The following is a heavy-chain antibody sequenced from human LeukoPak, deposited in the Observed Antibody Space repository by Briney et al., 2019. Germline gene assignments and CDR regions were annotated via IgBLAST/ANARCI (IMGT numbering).Heavy chain of an antibody. Sequence: PGGSLRLSCAASGFIFSSYAMSWVRQAPGKGLEWVGFIRSKAYGGTTEFAASVKGRFTISRDDSKSIAYLQMNSLKTEDTAVYYCTRDYCSSTSCYGGLDYWGQGTLVTVSS. J-gene: IGHJ4*02. D-gene: IGHD2-2*01. CDR3: TRDYCSSTSCYGGLDY. CDR2: IRSKAYGGTT. V-gene: IGHV3-49*04. CDR1: GFIFSSYA.